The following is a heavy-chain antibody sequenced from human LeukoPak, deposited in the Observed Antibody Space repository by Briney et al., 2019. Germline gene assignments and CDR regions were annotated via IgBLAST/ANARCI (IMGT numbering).Heavy chain of an antibody. D-gene: IGHD1-14*01. CDR3: TAHSGTASYNYYYYMDV. J-gene: IGHJ6*03. Sequence: SVKVSCEASGGTFSSYAIGWVRQAPGQGLEWMGGIIPIFGTANYAQKFQGRVTITADESTSTAYMELSSLRSEDTAVYYCTAHSGTASYNYYYYMDVWGKGTTVTISS. CDR1: GGTFSSYA. CDR2: IIPIFGTA. V-gene: IGHV1-69*13.